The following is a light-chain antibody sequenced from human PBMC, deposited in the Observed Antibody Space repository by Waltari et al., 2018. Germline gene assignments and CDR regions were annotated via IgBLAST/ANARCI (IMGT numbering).Light chain of an antibody. CDR2: RNN. CDR3: AAWDDSLSAYVV. CDR1: SSNIGSNY. Sequence: QSVLTQPPSASGTPGQRVTISCSGSSSNIGSNYVYWYQQLPGTAPKPLLYRNNQRPSGVPDRFSGSKSGTSASLAISGLRSEDEADYYCAAWDDSLSAYVVFGGGTKLTVL. V-gene: IGLV1-47*01. J-gene: IGLJ2*01.